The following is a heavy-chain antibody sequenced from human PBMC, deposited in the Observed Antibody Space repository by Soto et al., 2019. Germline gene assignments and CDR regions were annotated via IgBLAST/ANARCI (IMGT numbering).Heavy chain of an antibody. D-gene: IGHD2-15*01. CDR1: GGSFSGYY. CDR2: INHSGST. CDR3: ARPGLPGAFDI. J-gene: IGHJ3*02. Sequence: QVQLQQWGAGLLKPSKTLSLTCAVYGGSFSGYYWSWIRQPPGKGLEWIGEINHSGSTNYNPSLKSRVTISVDTSKNQFSLKLSSVTAADTAVYYCARPGLPGAFDIWGQGTMVTVSS. V-gene: IGHV4-34*01.